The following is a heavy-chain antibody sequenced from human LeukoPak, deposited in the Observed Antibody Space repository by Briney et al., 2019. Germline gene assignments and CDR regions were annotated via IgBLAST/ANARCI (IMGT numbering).Heavy chain of an antibody. CDR2: IKSKTDGGTT. J-gene: IGHJ6*02. Sequence: GGSLRLSCAASGFTFSNAWMSWVRQAPGKGLEWVGRIKSKTDGGTTDYAAPVKGRFTISRDDSKNTLYLQMNSLKTEDTAVYYCARDGVQLWFLGYYYYYGMDVWGQGTTVTVSS. CDR1: GFTFSNAW. CDR3: ARDGVQLWFLGYYYYYGMDV. D-gene: IGHD5-18*01. V-gene: IGHV3-15*01.